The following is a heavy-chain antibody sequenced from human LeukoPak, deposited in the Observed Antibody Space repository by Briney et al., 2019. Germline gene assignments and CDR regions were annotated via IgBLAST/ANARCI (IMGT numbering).Heavy chain of an antibody. J-gene: IGHJ4*02. CDR2: ISAYNGNT. CDR3: ARGPSLGAHLDY. Sequence: ASVKVSCKASGYTFTSYGISGVRQAPGQGLEGMGWISAYNGNTNYAQKLQGRLTITADTSTTTAYLERRSLSSDDTAVYYCARGPSLGAHLDYWGQGPLVTVSS. V-gene: IGHV1-18*01. D-gene: IGHD1-26*01. CDR1: GYTFTSYG.